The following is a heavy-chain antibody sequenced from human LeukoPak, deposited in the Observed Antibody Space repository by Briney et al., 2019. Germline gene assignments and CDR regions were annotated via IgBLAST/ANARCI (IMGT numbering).Heavy chain of an antibody. CDR2: IYYSGST. CDR3: AIRSYYDTRGYYYFDY. Sequence: PSETLSLTCTVSGGSISSSSYYWGWIRQPPGKGLEWIGSIYYSGSTYYNPSLKSRVTISVDTSKNQFSLKLSSVTAADTAVYYCAIRSYYDTRGYYYFDYWGQGTLVTVSA. V-gene: IGHV4-39*07. D-gene: IGHD3-22*01. J-gene: IGHJ4*02. CDR1: GGSISSSSYY.